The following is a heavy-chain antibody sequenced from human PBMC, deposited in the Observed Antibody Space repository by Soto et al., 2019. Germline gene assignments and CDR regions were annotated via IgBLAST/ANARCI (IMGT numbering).Heavy chain of an antibody. CDR3: AGDVDTAMGYYYYGMDV. CDR2: IYYSGST. Sequence: SETLSLTCTVSGGSISSYYWSWIRQPPGKRLEWIGYIYYSGSTNYNPSLKSRVTISVDTSKNQFSLKLSSVTAADTAVYYCAGDVDTAMGYYYYGMDVWGQGTTVTVSS. CDR1: GGSISSYY. J-gene: IGHJ6*02. D-gene: IGHD5-18*01. V-gene: IGHV4-59*01.